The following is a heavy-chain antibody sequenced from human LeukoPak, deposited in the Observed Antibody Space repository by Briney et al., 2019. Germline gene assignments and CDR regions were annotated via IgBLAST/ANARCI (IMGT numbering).Heavy chain of an antibody. CDR3: ARHGYNASHYFLDY. Sequence: PSETLSLTCTVSSGSINSYYWGWVRQPAGRGLEWIGRIYTTGNTNYNPSLKSRLTMSVDTSKRQFALNLRSVTAADTAIYYCARHGYNASHYFLDYWSQGTLVTVSS. CDR1: SGSINSYY. V-gene: IGHV4-4*07. D-gene: IGHD3-22*01. J-gene: IGHJ4*02. CDR2: IYTTGNT.